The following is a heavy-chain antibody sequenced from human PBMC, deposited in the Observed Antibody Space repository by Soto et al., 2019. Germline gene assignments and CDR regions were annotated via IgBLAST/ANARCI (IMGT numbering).Heavy chain of an antibody. J-gene: IGHJ4*02. CDR1: GYTFTAYY. Sequence: QVQLVQSGAEVKKPGASVKVSCKASGYTFTAYYMHWVRQAPGQGLEWMGCINPDSGGTNYAQKFQGRVTRTRDTSITTAYMDLSSLRSDDTAVYYCARALSFGSGTFDYWGQGTLATVSS. D-gene: IGHD1-26*01. V-gene: IGHV1-2*02. CDR2: INPDSGGT. CDR3: ARALSFGSGTFDY.